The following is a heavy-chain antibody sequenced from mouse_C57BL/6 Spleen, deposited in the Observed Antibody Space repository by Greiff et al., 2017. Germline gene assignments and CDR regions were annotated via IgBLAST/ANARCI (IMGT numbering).Heavy chain of an antibody. Sequence: ESGPELVKPGASVKISCKASGYAFSSSWMNWVKQRPGKGLEWIGRIYPGDGDTNYNGKFKGKATLTADKSSSTAYMQLSSLTSEDSAVYFCARRGYSSYAMDYWGQGTSVTVSS. CDR2: IYPGDGDT. CDR3: ARRGYSSYAMDY. D-gene: IGHD2-5*01. J-gene: IGHJ4*01. CDR1: GYAFSSSW. V-gene: IGHV1-82*01.